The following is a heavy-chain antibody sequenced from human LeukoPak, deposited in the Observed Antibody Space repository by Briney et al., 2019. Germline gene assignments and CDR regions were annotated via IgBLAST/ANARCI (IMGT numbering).Heavy chain of an antibody. J-gene: IGHJ6*02. Sequence: PGGSLRLSCAASGFTFSSYGMHWVRQAPGKGLEWVAVIWYDGSNKYYADSVKGRFTISRDNSKNTLYLQMNSLRAEDTAVYYCARVYGSGSYPHYYYYYGMDVWGQGTTVTVSS. CDR2: IWYDGSNK. V-gene: IGHV3-33*01. CDR3: ARVYGSGSYPHYYYYYGMDV. D-gene: IGHD3-10*01. CDR1: GFTFSSYG.